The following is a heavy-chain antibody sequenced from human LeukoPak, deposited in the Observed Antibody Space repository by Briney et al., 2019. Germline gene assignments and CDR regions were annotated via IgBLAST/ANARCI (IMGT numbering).Heavy chain of an antibody. CDR3: AREILGGFNPGAY. J-gene: IGHJ4*02. CDR2: ISLRGLT. V-gene: IGHV4-4*02. Sequence: SSETLSLTCGVSGGSISGTNWWSWVRQPPGQGLEWIGEISLRGLTNYNPSLRSRLTMSLDESKNQVSLNLTSVTAADTAVYYCAREILGGFNPGAYWGQGILVTVSS. D-gene: IGHD1-14*01. CDR1: GGSISGTNW.